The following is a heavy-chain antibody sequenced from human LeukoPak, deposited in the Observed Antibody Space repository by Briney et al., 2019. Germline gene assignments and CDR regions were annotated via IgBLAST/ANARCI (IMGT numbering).Heavy chain of an antibody. CDR3: ARGAPHYDAYMDV. V-gene: IGHV1-18*01. CDR1: GYTFTSYG. J-gene: IGHJ6*03. D-gene: IGHD3-3*01. Sequence: ASVKVSCKASGYTFTSYGISWVRQAPGQGLEWMGWISAYNGNTNYAQKLQGRVTMTRDTSTSTVYMELSSLRSEDTAVYYCARGAPHYDAYMDVWGKGTTVTVSS. CDR2: ISAYNGNT.